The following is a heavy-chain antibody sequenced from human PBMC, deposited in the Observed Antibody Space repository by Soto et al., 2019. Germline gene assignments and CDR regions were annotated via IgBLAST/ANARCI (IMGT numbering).Heavy chain of an antibody. CDR1: GGTFSSYS. J-gene: IGHJ6*02. V-gene: IGHV1-69*13. D-gene: IGHD5-12*01. CDR2: IIPIFGTA. Sequence: ASVKVSCKASGGTFSSYSISWVRQAPGQGLEWMGGIIPIFGTANYAQKFQGRVTITADESTSTAYMELSSLRSEDTAVYYCARRSDIVALPMTMYYYYYYGMHVWGQATTVTVSS. CDR3: ARRSDIVALPMTMYYYYYYGMHV.